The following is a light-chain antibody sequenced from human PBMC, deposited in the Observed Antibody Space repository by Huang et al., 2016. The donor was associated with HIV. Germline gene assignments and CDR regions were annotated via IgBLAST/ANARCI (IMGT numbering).Light chain of an antibody. V-gene: IGKV1-8*01. J-gene: IGKJ1*01. CDR1: QDVSDY. CDR2: SAS. Sequence: AIRITQSPSSLSASTGDRVTITCRASQDVSDYLAWYQQKAGKAPKLLMYSASTLQGGVPSRFSGNGSATDFSLTISCLQSEDFATYYCQQYYLYPWTFGQGTKVEI. CDR3: QQYYLYPWT.